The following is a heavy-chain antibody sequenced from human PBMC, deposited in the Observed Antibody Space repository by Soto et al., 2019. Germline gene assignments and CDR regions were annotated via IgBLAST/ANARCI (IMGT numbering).Heavy chain of an antibody. D-gene: IGHD3-10*02. J-gene: IGHJ6*02. Sequence: QVRLVESGGGVVQPRGSLRLSCAASGFDFYNYSMHWVRQAPGKGLEWVAIMSMDGTQKYYTDSVKGRFTISRDNSKSMFFLQMSSLRPEDTAVYFCARDRVPYVYFYYGMDVWGQGTTVTVSS. CDR2: MSMDGTQK. CDR3: ARDRVPYVYFYYGMDV. CDR1: GFDFYNYS. V-gene: IGHV3-30-3*01.